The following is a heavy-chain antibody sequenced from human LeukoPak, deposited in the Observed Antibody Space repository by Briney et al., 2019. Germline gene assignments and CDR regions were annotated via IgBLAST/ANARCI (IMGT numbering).Heavy chain of an antibody. CDR2: INPNSGAT. Sequence: ASVKVSCRASGYTFTGYYIHWVRQAPGQGLEWMGRINPNSGATNYAQNFQGRVTMTRDTSISTAYMELSGLKSDDTAVYYCAREILATGAAVDYWGQGALVTVSS. CDR1: GYTFTGYY. CDR3: AREILATGAAVDY. J-gene: IGHJ4*02. D-gene: IGHD6-13*01. V-gene: IGHV1-2*06.